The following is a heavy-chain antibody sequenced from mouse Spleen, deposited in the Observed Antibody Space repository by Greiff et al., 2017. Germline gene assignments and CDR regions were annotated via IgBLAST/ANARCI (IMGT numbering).Heavy chain of an antibody. CDR2: IGPGSGST. V-gene: IGHV1-77*01. CDR3: ARKEGYYSLYAMDY. J-gene: IGHJ4*01. D-gene: IGHD2-12*01. Sequence: LEESGAGLVKPGASVKISCKASGYTFTDYYINWVKQRPGQGLEWIGKIGPGSGSTYYNEKFKGKTTLTADKSSSTAYMPLSSLTSEDSAVYFCARKEGYYSLYAMDYWGQGTSVTVSS. CDR1: GYTFTDYY.